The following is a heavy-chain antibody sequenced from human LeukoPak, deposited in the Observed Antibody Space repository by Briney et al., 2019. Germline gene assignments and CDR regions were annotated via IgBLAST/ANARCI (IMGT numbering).Heavy chain of an antibody. V-gene: IGHV1-18*01. CDR1: GYTFSSYG. CDR3: ARSSWFGGRSEWRWFDP. J-gene: IGHJ5*02. CDR2: ISGYTGNT. D-gene: IGHD3-10*01. Sequence: ASVKVSCKASGYTFSSYGISWVRQAPGQGLEWMGCISGYTGNTNYAQNLQGRVTMTTDTSTSTAYVELRSLRSDDTALYYCARSSWFGGRSEWRWFDPWGQGTLVTVSS.